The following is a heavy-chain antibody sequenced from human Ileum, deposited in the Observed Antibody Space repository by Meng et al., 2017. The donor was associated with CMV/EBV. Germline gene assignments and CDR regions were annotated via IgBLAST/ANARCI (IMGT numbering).Heavy chain of an antibody. V-gene: IGHV4-30-4*08. D-gene: IGHD4-17*01. CDR3: ARELRYGDYYFDS. CDR1: GDSIISDDHY. CDR2: VFYSGST. J-gene: IGHJ4*02. Sequence: HVQLQGWGPGLVKSSQTLSLTCNVSGDSIISDDHYWSWIRQPPGKGLEWIGYVFYSGSTYYNPSLMSRVTISVDTSKNQFSLRLSSVTAADTAVYYCARELRYGDYYFDSWGQGTLVTVSS.